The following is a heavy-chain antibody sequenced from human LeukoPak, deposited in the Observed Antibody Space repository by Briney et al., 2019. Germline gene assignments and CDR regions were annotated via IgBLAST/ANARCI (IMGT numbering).Heavy chain of an antibody. CDR3: ARSPSTPWEFGGVTYYFDY. J-gene: IGHJ4*02. CDR2: IRYDGSNK. Sequence: PGGSLRLSCAASGFTFSSYGMHWVRQAPGKGLEWEAVIRYDGSNKYYADSVKGRFTISRDNSKNTLYLQMNSLRAEDTAVYYCARSPSTPWEFGGVTYYFDYWGQGTLVTVSS. CDR1: GFTFSSYG. V-gene: IGHV3-33*01. D-gene: IGHD3-16*01.